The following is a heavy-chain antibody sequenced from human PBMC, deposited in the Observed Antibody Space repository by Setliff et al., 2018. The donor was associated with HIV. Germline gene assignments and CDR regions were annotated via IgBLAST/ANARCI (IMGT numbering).Heavy chain of an antibody. D-gene: IGHD7-27*01. J-gene: IGHJ4*02. V-gene: IGHV3-72*01. CDR2: TRNKANGYIT. CDR3: AKDVPATGVEIDS. CDR1: GFTLNDYY. Sequence: GGSLRLSCAVSGFTLNDYYMDWVRQAPGKGLEWVGRTRNKANGYITEYGASVQGRFTISRDNSKNTLYLQLNSLRAEDTAIYYCAKDVPATGVEIDSWGQGTLVTVSS.